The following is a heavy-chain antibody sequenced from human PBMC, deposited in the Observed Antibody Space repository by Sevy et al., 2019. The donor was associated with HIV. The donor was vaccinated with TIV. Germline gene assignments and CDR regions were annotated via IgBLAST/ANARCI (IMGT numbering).Heavy chain of an antibody. CDR2: FSFGCGRI. CDR3: AREGCTQPHDY. CDR1: GFTFAKYS. Sequence: GGSLRLSCAASGFTFAKYSMSWVRKAPGKGLEWVSTFSFGCGRINYADSVKGRFTISSDDSKNTLFLQMNSLRAEDTATYFCAREGCTQPHDYWGQGTLVTVSS. D-gene: IGHD2-8*01. V-gene: IGHV3-23*01. J-gene: IGHJ4*02.